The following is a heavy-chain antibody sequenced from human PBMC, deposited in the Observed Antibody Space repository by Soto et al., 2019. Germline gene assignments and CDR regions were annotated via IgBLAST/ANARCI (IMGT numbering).Heavy chain of an antibody. Sequence: ASVTVSCQTSGYTFTSYGISWVRQAPGQGLEWMGWISAYNGNTNYAQKLQGRVTMTTDTSTSTAYMELRSLRSDDTAVYYCARDQQVGATRYYYYGMDVWGQGTTVTVSS. V-gene: IGHV1-18*01. CDR2: ISAYNGNT. J-gene: IGHJ6*02. CDR1: GYTFTSYG. CDR3: ARDQQVGATRYYYYGMDV. D-gene: IGHD1-26*01.